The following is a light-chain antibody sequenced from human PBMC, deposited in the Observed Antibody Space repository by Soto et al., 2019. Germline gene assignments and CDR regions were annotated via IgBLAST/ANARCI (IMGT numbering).Light chain of an antibody. CDR3: QSYDRSLSGSV. Sequence: QSVLTQPPSVSGAPGQRVTISCTGSSSNIGAGYDVHWYQQLPGTAPKLLIYGNSNRPSGVPARSSGSKSGTSASLAITGLQAEDEADYYCQSYDRSLSGSVFGGRTKLTVL. CDR1: SSNIGAGYD. CDR2: GNS. J-gene: IGLJ2*01. V-gene: IGLV1-40*01.